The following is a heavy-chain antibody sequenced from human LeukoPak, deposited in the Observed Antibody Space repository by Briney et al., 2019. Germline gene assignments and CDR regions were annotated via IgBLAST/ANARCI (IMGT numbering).Heavy chain of an antibody. Sequence: GGSLRLSCAASGFTFSSYSMNWVRQAPGKGLEWVASKNPDGSQRHDVDSVKGRFTISRDNAKNSLFLQMNNLRAEDTAVYYCARDRRDTVSPFDYWGQGTLVTVSS. V-gene: IGHV3-7*01. CDR2: KNPDGSQR. CDR1: GFTFSSYS. CDR3: ARDRRDTVSPFDY. D-gene: IGHD5-18*01. J-gene: IGHJ4*02.